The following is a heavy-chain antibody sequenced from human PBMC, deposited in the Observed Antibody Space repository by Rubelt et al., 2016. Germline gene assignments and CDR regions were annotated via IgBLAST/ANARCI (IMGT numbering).Heavy chain of an antibody. CDR1: GGSISSSSYY. Sequence: QLQLQESGPGQVKPSETLSLTCTVSGGSISSSSYYWGWIRQPPGKGLEWIGSIYYSGSTSYSPSLKSRVTISVDTSKNQFSLKRKSVTAADTAVYYCARRRTVPQNWFDPWGQGTLVTVSS. V-gene: IGHV4-39*01. J-gene: IGHJ5*02. CDR3: ARRRTVPQNWFDP. D-gene: IGHD4-17*01. CDR2: IYYSGST.